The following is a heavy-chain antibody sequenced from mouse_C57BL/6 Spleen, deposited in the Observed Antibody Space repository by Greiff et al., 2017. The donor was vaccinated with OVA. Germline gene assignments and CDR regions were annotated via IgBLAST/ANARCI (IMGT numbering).Heavy chain of an antibody. Sequence: QVQLTESGPGLVQPSQSLSITCTVSGFSLTSYGVHWVRQSPGKGLEWLGVIWSGGSTDYNAAFISRLSISKDNSKSQVFFKMNSLQADDTAIYYCARLRDYFDYWGQGTTLTVSS. CDR2: IWSGGST. CDR1: GFSLTSYG. J-gene: IGHJ2*01. CDR3: ARLRDYFDY. V-gene: IGHV2-2*01.